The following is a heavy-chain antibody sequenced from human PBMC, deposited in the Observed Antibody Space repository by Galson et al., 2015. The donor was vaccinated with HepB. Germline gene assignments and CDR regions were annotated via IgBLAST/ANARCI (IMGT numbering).Heavy chain of an antibody. CDR1: GGTFSSYG. V-gene: IGHV1-69*13. Sequence: SVKVSCKASGGTFSSYGIRWVRQAPGQGLEWMGGIIPIFGTANYAQKFQGRVTITADESTSTAYMELSSLRSEDTAVYYCARDTLRVQLHNYYYGMDVWGQGTTVTVSS. J-gene: IGHJ6*02. CDR3: ARDTLRVQLHNYYYGMDV. D-gene: IGHD5-18*01. CDR2: IIPIFGTA.